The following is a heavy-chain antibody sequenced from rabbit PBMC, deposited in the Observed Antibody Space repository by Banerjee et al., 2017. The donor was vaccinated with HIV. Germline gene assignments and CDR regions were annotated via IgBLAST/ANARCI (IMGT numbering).Heavy chain of an antibody. D-gene: IGHD5-1*01. Sequence: QQLEESGGDLVKPGASLTLTCTASGFSFSSYYYMYWVRQAPGKGLEWIGYIDTVFGSTYYANWVNGRFTISKTSSTTVTLQMTSLTAADTATYFCARDWVNDNYVFGLWGQGTLVTVS. V-gene: IGHV1S40*01. CDR2: IDTVFGST. CDR1: GFSFSSYYY. J-gene: IGHJ4*01. CDR3: ARDWVNDNYVFGL.